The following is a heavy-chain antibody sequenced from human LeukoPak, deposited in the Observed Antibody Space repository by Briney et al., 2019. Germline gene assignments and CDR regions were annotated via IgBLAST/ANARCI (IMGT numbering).Heavy chain of an antibody. V-gene: IGHV3-23*01. Sequence: GGSLRLSCAASGFTFSSYAMGWVRQAPGKGLEWVSAISGSGGSTYYADSVKGRFTISRDNSKNTLYLQMNSLRAEDTAVYYCANSRGADYFRATQNYFDYWGQGTLVTVSS. CDR3: ANSRGADYFRATQNYFDY. J-gene: IGHJ4*02. CDR1: GFTFSSYA. CDR2: ISGSGGST. D-gene: IGHD2/OR15-2a*01.